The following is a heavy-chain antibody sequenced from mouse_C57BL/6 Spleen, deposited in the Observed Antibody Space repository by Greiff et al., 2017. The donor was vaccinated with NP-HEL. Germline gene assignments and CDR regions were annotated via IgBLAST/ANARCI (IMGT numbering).Heavy chain of an antibody. Sequence: VQLQQSGPGLVQPSQSLSITCTVSGFSLTSYGVHWVRQSPGKGLEWLGVIWSGGSTDYNAAFISRLSISKDNSKSQVFFKMNSLQADDTAIYYCARKLLRYYAMDYWGQGTSVTVSS. CDR3: ARKLLRYYAMDY. CDR1: GFSLTSYG. CDR2: IWSGGST. V-gene: IGHV2-2*01. D-gene: IGHD1-1*01. J-gene: IGHJ4*01.